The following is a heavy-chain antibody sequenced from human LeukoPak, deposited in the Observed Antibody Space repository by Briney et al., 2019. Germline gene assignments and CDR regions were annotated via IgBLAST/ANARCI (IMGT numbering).Heavy chain of an antibody. J-gene: IGHJ4*02. CDR2: ISYDGSNK. CDR3: ARASMVNLDY. D-gene: IGHD5-18*01. CDR1: GFTFSSHA. V-gene: IGHV3-30*04. Sequence: GRSLRLSCAASGFTFSSHAMHWVRQAPGKGLEWVAVISYDGSNKYYADSVKGRFTISRDNSKNTLYLQMNSLRAEDTAVYYCARASMVNLDYWGQGTLVTVSS.